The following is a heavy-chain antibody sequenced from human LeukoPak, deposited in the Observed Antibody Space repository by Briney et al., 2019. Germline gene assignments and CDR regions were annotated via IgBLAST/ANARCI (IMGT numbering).Heavy chain of an antibody. J-gene: IGHJ4*02. D-gene: IGHD3-22*01. CDR3: AREGSSGYYPY. V-gene: IGHV3-30-3*01. CDR1: GFTFSSYP. CDR2: ISYDGSDE. Sequence: GGSLRLSCAASGFTFSSYPMHWVRQAPGKGLEWVAVISYDGSDEHYADPVKGRFTISRDNSKNTLYLQMNSLRAEDTAVYYCAREGSSGYYPYWGQGILVTVSS.